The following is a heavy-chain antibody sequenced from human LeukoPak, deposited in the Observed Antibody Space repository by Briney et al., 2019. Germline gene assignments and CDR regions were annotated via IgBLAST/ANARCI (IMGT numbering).Heavy chain of an antibody. CDR1: GGSFSGYY. D-gene: IGHD6-13*01. J-gene: IGHJ4*02. Sequence: SETLSLTCAVYGGSFSGYYWSWIRQPPGKGLEWIGEINHSGSTNYNPSLKSRVTISVDTSKNQFSLKLSSVTAADTAVYYCARGHPPYSSSWSAIAPFDYWGQGTLVTVSS. V-gene: IGHV4-34*01. CDR2: INHSGST. CDR3: ARGHPPYSSSWSAIAPFDY.